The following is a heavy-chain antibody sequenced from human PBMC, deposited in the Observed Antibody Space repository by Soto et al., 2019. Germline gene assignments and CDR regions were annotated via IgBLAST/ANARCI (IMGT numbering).Heavy chain of an antibody. J-gene: IGHJ4*02. CDR3: AKDRERDAWYEDY. V-gene: IGHV3-23*01. Sequence: GGSLRLSCVASGFSFSSYAMTWVRQAPGRGLEWVSVISGSDGSTYYADSVKGRFTISRDNSKNALYLQMNSLRAEDTAVYYCAKDRERDAWYEDYWGQGTLVTVSS. D-gene: IGHD6-13*01. CDR1: GFSFSSYA. CDR2: ISGSDGST.